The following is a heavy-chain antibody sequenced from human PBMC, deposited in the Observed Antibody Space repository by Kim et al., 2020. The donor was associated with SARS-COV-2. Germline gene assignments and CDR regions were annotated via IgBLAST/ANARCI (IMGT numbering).Heavy chain of an antibody. J-gene: IGHJ6*02. D-gene: IGHD2-2*01. CDR3: AKESKTVMDFDALSAYSRHQLDYYHWYGMDV. CDR1: GFSFSDYG. Sequence: GGSLRLSCAASGFSFSDYGMHWVRQAPGKGLEWVAVTSYDGTQTYYADPVKGRFTISRDNSKDTLYLQMNSLRAEETAVYYCAKESKTVMDFDALSAYSRHQLDYYHWYGMDVWGQGTTVTVS. V-gene: IGHV3-30*18. CDR2: TSYDGTQT.